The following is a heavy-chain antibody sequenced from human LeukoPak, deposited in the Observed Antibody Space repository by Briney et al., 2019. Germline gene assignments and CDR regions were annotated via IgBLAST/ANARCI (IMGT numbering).Heavy chain of an antibody. D-gene: IGHD3-10*01. Sequence: GGSLRLSCAASGFTFSDYYMSWIRQAPGKGLEWVSYISSSGSTIYYADSVKGRFTISRDNSKNTLYLQMNSLRAEDTAVYYCARVTYGSGTYGAFDYWGQGTLVTVSS. V-gene: IGHV3-11*01. CDR2: ISSSGSTI. CDR1: GFTFSDYY. CDR3: ARVTYGSGTYGAFDY. J-gene: IGHJ4*02.